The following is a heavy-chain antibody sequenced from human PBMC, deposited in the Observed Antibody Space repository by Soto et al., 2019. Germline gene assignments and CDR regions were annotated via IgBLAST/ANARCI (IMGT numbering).Heavy chain of an antibody. CDR2: ILLAGDYK. D-gene: IGHD6-19*01. Sequence: QVQLVESGGGVVQPGRSVRLSCAASGFSFSSYTMHWVRQAPGKGLVWVATILLAGDYKYYPHSVTGRFTVSRDNSKNTLFLQMANLRAEDTAGYYCANDNAHCLVDYWRQGALVTVSS. CDR1: GFSFSSYT. CDR3: ANDNAHCLVDY. V-gene: IGHV3-30-3*02. J-gene: IGHJ4*02.